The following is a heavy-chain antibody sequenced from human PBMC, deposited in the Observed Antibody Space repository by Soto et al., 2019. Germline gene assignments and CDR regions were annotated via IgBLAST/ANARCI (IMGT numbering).Heavy chain of an antibody. V-gene: IGHV3-9*01. J-gene: IGHJ4*02. D-gene: IGHD2-2*01. CDR1: GFTFDSNA. CDR2: ITWNSGSI. Sequence: EVQLVESGGGLVQPGGSLRLSCAASGFTFDSNAMHWVRQPPGKGLEWVSGITWNSGSIGYADSVKGRFTISRDDAKSSLLLQMNSLRPEHRALYYCAKELRGGSGTSCQEFDYWGQGTRVSVSS. CDR3: AKELRGGSGTSCQEFDY.